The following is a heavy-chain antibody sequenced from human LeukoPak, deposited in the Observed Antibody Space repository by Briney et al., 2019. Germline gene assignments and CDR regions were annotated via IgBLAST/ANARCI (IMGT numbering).Heavy chain of an antibody. J-gene: IGHJ3*02. CDR3: ARDSEYSSSFAFDI. D-gene: IGHD6-13*01. CDR1: GFTFSSYW. V-gene: IGHV3-7*01. CDR2: INQDGYEK. Sequence: GGSLRLSCAASGFTFSSYWMSWVRQAPGKGLECVANINQDGYEKYYVDSVKGRFTVSRDNAKNSLYLQMNSLRAEDTAVYYCARDSEYSSSFAFDIWGPGTVVTVSS.